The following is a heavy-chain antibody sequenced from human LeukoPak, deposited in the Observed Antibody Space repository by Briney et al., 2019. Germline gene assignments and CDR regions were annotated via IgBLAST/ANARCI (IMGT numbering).Heavy chain of an antibody. CDR2: IYTSGST. CDR1: GGSISSGSYY. V-gene: IGHV4-61*02. Sequence: SETLSLTCTLSGGSISSGSYYWSWIRQPAGKGLEWIGRIYTSGSTNYNPSLKSRVTISVDTSKNQFSLKLSSVTAADTAVYYCARDRSELKLWWRQVHWFDHWGQGTLVTVSS. J-gene: IGHJ5*02. D-gene: IGHD2-21*02. CDR3: ARDRSELKLWWRQVHWFDH.